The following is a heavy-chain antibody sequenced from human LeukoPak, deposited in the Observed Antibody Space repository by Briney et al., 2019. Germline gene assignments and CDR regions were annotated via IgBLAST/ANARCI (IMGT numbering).Heavy chain of an antibody. CDR3: ARDGGDAFDI. J-gene: IGHJ3*02. CDR2: LYSGANT. CDR1: GLSVSSNF. Sequence: GGSLRLSCTASGLSVSSNFMSWVRQAPGKGLEWVSVLYSGANTYYADSVKGRFTISRDNSKNTLFLQMNSLRAEDTAVYYCARDGGDAFDIWGQGTMVTVSS. V-gene: IGHV3-53*01.